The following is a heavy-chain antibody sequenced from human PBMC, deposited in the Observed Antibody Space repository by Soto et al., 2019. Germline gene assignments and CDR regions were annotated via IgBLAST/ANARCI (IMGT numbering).Heavy chain of an antibody. J-gene: IGHJ6*02. CDR1: GDTFSSFA. D-gene: IGHD1-1*01. Sequence: QVQLVQSGAEVKKPGSSVKVSCKASGDTFSSFAISWVRQAPGQGLEWMGGIIPIFRTPNYAQKFQGRVTITADEFTSTAYMELSSLRSEDTAVYYCARDKDREQRCGNYYYALDVWGQGTTVIVSS. V-gene: IGHV1-69*12. CDR3: ARDKDREQRCGNYYYALDV. CDR2: IIPIFRTP.